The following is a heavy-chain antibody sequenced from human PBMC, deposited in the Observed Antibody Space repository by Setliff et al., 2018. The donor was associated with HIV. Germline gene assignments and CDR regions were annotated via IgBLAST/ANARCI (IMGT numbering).Heavy chain of an antibody. Sequence: PSETLSLTCTVSGGSISSGNYYWGWIRQPPGKGLEWIGFISYSGTTYYNPFLRSRATISMGWPENDFSLRLTSVTASDTAVYYCAQNFGWALGNWGPGTLVTVSS. V-gene: IGHV4-39*07. CDR3: AQNFGWALGN. CDR2: ISYSGTT. CDR1: GGSISSGNYY. J-gene: IGHJ4*02. D-gene: IGHD3-16*01.